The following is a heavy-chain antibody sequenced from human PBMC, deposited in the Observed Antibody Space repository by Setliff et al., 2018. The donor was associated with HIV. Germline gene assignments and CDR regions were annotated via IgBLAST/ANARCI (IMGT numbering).Heavy chain of an antibody. J-gene: IGHJ4*02. V-gene: IGHV4-59*01. CDR1: GDSISIYY. CDR2: IHYTGIT. CDR3: ASHRSVYYFDY. Sequence: SETLSLTCTVSGDSISIYYWSWIRQPPGKGLEWIGYIHYTGITTYNPSLKSRVTISVDTSKNQFSLKLSSVTAADTAVYYCASHRSVYYFDYWGQGTLVTVSS.